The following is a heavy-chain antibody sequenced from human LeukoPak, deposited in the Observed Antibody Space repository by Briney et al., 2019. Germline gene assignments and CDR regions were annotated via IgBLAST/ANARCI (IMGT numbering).Heavy chain of an antibody. Sequence: SETLSLTCAVYGGSFSGYYWSWIRQPPGKGLEWIGYIYYSGSTNYNPSLKSRVTISVDTSKNQFSLKLSSVTAADTAVYYCARLETTWGQGTLVTVSS. J-gene: IGHJ4*02. CDR3: ARLETT. D-gene: IGHD2/OR15-2a*01. CDR2: IYYSGST. CDR1: GGSFSGYY. V-gene: IGHV4-59*08.